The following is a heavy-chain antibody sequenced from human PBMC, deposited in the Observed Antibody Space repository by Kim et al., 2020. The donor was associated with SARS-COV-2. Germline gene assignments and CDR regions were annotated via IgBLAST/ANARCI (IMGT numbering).Heavy chain of an antibody. Sequence: GGSTNYEDSVTGRFTISRHNSKNTLYLQMNSLRAEDTAVYYCARGTANGIYWGQGTLVTVSS. D-gene: IGHD5-18*01. CDR3: ARGTANGIY. V-gene: IGHV3-53*01. CDR2: GGST. J-gene: IGHJ4*02.